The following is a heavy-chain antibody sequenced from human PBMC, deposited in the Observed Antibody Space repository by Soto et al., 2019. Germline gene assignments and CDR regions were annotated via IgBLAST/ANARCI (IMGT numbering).Heavy chain of an antibody. D-gene: IGHD1-26*01. V-gene: IGHV3-30-3*01. CDR3: ARGAQWEILYAFDF. CDR1: GFTFSSYA. CDR2: TSDDGTNK. Sequence: QVQLVESGGGVVQPGTSLRLSCAASGFTFSSYAMHWVRQAPGKGLEWVAVTSDDGTNKYYADSLKGRFTISRDNSQNTLFLKMNSLRAEDTAVYYCARGAQWEILYAFDFWGQGTMVTVSS. J-gene: IGHJ3*01.